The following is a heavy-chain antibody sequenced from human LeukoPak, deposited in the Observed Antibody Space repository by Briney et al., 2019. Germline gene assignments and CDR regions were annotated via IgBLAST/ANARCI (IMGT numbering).Heavy chain of an antibody. Sequence: GGSLRLPCAASGFTFSSYAMSWVRQAPGKGLEWVSAISGSGGSTYYADSVKGRFTISRDNSKNTLYLQMNSLRAEDTAVYYCAKDNAMVMYPAPDYWGQGTLVTVSS. D-gene: IGHD5-18*01. J-gene: IGHJ4*02. CDR2: ISGSGGST. V-gene: IGHV3-23*01. CDR3: AKDNAMVMYPAPDY. CDR1: GFTFSSYA.